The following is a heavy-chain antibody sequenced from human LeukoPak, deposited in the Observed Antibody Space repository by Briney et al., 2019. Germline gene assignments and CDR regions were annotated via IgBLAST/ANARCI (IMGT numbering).Heavy chain of an antibody. CDR1: GGSISSSSYY. CDR3: AILSGSYSSFWFDP. J-gene: IGHJ5*02. V-gene: IGHV4-39*07. D-gene: IGHD1-26*01. Sequence: SETLSLTCTVSGGSISSSSYYWGWIRQPPGKGLEWIGSIYYSGSTYYNPSLKSRVTISVDTSKNQFSLKLSSVTAADTAVYYCAILSGSYSSFWFDPWGQGTLVTVSS. CDR2: IYYSGST.